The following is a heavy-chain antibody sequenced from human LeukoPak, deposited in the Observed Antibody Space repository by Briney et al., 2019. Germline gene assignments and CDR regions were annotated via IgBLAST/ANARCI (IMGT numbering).Heavy chain of an antibody. CDR3: AKKLKAVTISGVPSQGY. Sequence: PGGSLRLSCAASGFTFSSYAMHWVGQAPGKGLEWVAVISYDGSNKYYADSVKGRFTISRDNSKNTLYLQMNSLRAEDTAVYYCAKKLKAVTISGVPSQGYWGQGTLVTVSS. CDR1: GFTFSSYA. J-gene: IGHJ4*02. V-gene: IGHV3-30-3*01. CDR2: ISYDGSNK. D-gene: IGHD3-3*01.